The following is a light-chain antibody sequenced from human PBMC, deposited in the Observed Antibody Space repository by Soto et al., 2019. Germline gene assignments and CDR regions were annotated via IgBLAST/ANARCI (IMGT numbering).Light chain of an antibody. CDR2: DVS. CDR1: SSDVGGYNY. V-gene: IGLV2-14*01. CDR3: RLYTRISTWV. Sequence: QSALTQPASVSGSPGQSITISCTGTSSDVGGYNYVSWYQQHPGKAPKLMIYDVSNRPSGVSNRFSGSKSGNTASLTISGLQAEDESDYYCRLYTRISTWVFGGGTKVTVL. J-gene: IGLJ3*02.